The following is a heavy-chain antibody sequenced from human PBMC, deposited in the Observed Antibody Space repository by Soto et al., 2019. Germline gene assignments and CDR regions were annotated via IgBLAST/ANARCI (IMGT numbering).Heavy chain of an antibody. Sequence: PGESLKISCAASGFTFNNYAINWVRQSPGKGLEWVSVISGSAGSTYYADSVKGRFTITRDNSKNTLYLQMSSLRAEDTAVYYCAKAGGAAGTVDYFDYWGQGTLVTVSS. CDR1: GFTFNNYA. CDR3: AKAGGAAGTVDYFDY. CDR2: ISGSAGST. D-gene: IGHD6-13*01. V-gene: IGHV3-23*01. J-gene: IGHJ4*02.